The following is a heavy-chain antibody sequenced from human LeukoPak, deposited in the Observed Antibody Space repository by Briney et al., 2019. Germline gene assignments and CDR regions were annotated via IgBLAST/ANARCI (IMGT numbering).Heavy chain of an antibody. D-gene: IGHD3-10*01. J-gene: IGHJ4*02. CDR2: ISYDGSNK. Sequence: PGRSLRLSCAASGFTFSSYGMHWVRQAPGKGLEWVAVISYDGSNKYYADSVKGQFTISRDNSKNTLYLQMNSLRAEDTAVYYCAKDLRGSGSYPYYWGQGTLVTVSS. CDR1: GFTFSSYG. CDR3: AKDLRGSGSYPYY. V-gene: IGHV3-30*18.